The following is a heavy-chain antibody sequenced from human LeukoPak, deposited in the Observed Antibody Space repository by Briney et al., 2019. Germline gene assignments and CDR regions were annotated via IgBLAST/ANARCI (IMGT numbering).Heavy chain of an antibody. D-gene: IGHD6-19*01. CDR2: IIPIFGTA. CDR3: ARDGIAVAGSPEGDFDY. V-gene: IGHV1-69*05. J-gene: IGHJ4*02. Sequence: SVKVSCKASGGTFSSYAISWVRQAPGQGLEWMGRIIPIFGTANYAQKFQGRVTITTDESTSTAYMELSSLRSEDTAVYYCARDGIAVAGSPEGDFDYWGQGTLVTVSS. CDR1: GGTFSSYA.